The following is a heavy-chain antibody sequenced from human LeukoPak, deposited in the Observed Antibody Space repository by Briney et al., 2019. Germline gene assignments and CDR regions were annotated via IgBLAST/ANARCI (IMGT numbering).Heavy chain of an antibody. J-gene: IGHJ4*02. Sequence: SETLSLTCAVSGGSISSGGYSWSWIRQPPGKGLEWIGYIYHSGSTYYNPSLKSRVTISVDRSKNQFSLKLGSVTAADTAVYYCARAGRRGGFDYWGQGTLVTVSS. CDR3: ARAGRRGGFDY. CDR1: GGSISSGGYS. V-gene: IGHV4-30-2*01. CDR2: IYHSGST. D-gene: IGHD3-10*01.